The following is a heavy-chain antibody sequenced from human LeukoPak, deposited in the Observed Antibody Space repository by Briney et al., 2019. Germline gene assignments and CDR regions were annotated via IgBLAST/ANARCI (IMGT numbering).Heavy chain of an antibody. V-gene: IGHV3-53*01. J-gene: IGHJ4*02. CDR3: AKVNMQWEPLPVRIDY. D-gene: IGHD1-26*01. CDR1: SFTVSCDC. Sequence: GGTLRLSGEGSSFTVSCDCMSWDRQAPGRGLKWISELCGASKTRYSDSVKDRFTISRDTSKNTVYLQVNSLTDADTAVYYCAKVNMQWEPLPVRIDYWGQRTVVPVSP. CDR2: LCGASKT.